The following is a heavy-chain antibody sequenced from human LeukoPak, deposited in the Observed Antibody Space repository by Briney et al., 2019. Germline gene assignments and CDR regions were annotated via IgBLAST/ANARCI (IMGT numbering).Heavy chain of an antibody. CDR1: GFVFSTYA. CDR2: ISGSGAST. V-gene: IGHV3-23*01. Sequence: GGSLRLSCAASGFVFSTYAMSWVRQAPGRGLEWVSGISGSGASTYSANSVKGRFTISRDNSKDTLDLQMNSLRAEDTAIYYCVKDRYSSAYYFENWGQGTLVTVSS. J-gene: IGHJ4*02. D-gene: IGHD5-18*01. CDR3: VKDRYSSAYYFEN.